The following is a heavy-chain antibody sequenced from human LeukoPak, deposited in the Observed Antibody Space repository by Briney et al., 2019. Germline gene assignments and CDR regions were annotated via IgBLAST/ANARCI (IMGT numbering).Heavy chain of an antibody. CDR3: ARRPESGTASAYNFYGMDV. D-gene: IGHD1-7*01. CDR2: IKNDGSST. CDR1: GFTFTSYE. V-gene: IGHV3-74*01. J-gene: IGHJ6*02. Sequence: RGSLRLSCAASGFTFTSYEMNWGRQAPRKGLEWGGRIKNDGSSTTYADSVKGRFTISRDNAKNTLYLQMNSLRAEDTAVYHCARRPESGTASAYNFYGMDVWGQGTTVTVSS.